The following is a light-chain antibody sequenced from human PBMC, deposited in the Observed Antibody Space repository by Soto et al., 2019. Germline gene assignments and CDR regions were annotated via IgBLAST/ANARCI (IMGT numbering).Light chain of an antibody. CDR3: SSYTSSDTLV. J-gene: IGLJ1*01. CDR2: EVS. Sequence: SDLSQPGPVCGSPGPTNTVSCTGTSRDLGGYNYVSWYQHHPGKAPKLMIYEVSNRPSGVSNRFSGSKSGNTASLTISGLRAEDEAEYYCSSYTSSDTLVFGTGTKVTVL. CDR1: SRDLGGYNY. V-gene: IGLV2-14*01.